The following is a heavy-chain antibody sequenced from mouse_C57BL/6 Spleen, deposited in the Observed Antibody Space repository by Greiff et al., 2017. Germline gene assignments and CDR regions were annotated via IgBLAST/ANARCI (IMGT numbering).Heavy chain of an antibody. V-gene: IGHV14-2*01. CDR2: IDPEDGET. CDR3: ARQGDGGYFDY. CDR1: GFNIKDYY. D-gene: IGHD3-3*01. Sequence: VHVKQSGAELVKPGASVKLSCTASGFNIKDYYMHWVKQRTEQGLEWIGRIDPEDGETKYAPKFQGKATITAETSSNTAYLQLSSLPSEDTAVDYCARQGDGGYFDYWGQGTTLTGSS. J-gene: IGHJ2*01.